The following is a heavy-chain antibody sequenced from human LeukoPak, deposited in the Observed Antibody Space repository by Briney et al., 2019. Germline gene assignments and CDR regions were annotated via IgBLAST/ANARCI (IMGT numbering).Heavy chain of an antibody. CDR2: INHSGST. J-gene: IGHJ3*02. D-gene: IGHD6-19*01. V-gene: IGHV4-34*01. Sequence: PSETLSVTCAVYGGSFSGYYWSWIRQPPGKGLEWIGEINHSGSTNYNPSLMSRVTISVDTSKNQFSLKLSSVTAADTAVYYCARDVAGSAFDIWGQGTMVTVSS. CDR1: GGSFSGYY. CDR3: ARDVAGSAFDI.